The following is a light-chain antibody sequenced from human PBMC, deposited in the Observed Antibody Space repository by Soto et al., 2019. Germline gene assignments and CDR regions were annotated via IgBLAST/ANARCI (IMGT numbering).Light chain of an antibody. V-gene: IGKV4-1*01. J-gene: IGKJ1*01. CDR2: WAS. Sequence: DIVMTQSPDSLAVSLGERATINCKSSQSVLYSSNNKNYLAWYQQKPGQPPKLLIYWASTRESGVPDRFSGSGSGTDFTLTISSLQDEDVAVYYCQQYYSTWTFGQGTKVEIK. CDR1: QSVLYSSNNKNY. CDR3: QQYYSTWT.